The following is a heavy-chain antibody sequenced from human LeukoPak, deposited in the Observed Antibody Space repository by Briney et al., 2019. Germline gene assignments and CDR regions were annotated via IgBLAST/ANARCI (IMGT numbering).Heavy chain of an antibody. D-gene: IGHD3-10*01. CDR3: ARVYYGSGSYYPIHFDY. CDR1: GFTFSSYS. CDR2: ISSSSSYI. J-gene: IGHJ4*02. V-gene: IGHV3-21*01. Sequence: NPGGSLRLSCAASGFTFSSYSMNWVRQAPGKGLEWVSSISSSSSYIYYADSVKGRFTISRDNAKNSLYLQMNSLRAEDTAVYYCARVYYGSGSYYPIHFDYWGQGTLVTVSS.